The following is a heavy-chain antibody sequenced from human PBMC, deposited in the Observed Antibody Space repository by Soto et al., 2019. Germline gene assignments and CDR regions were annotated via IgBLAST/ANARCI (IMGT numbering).Heavy chain of an antibody. Sequence: ASVKVSCKASGGTFSSYAISWVRQAPGQGLEWMGGIFPIFGTANYAQKFQGRVMITADESTSTAYMELSSLRSEDTAVYYCASYCGIVVVPAAITFPEYYYGMDVWGQGTTVTVSS. CDR3: ASYCGIVVVPAAITFPEYYYGMDV. D-gene: IGHD2-2*01. V-gene: IGHV1-69*13. J-gene: IGHJ6*02. CDR1: GGTFSSYA. CDR2: IFPIFGTA.